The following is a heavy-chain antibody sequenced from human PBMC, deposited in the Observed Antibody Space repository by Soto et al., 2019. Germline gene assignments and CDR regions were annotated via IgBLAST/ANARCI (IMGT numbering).Heavy chain of an antibody. CDR3: ARAVSTIRNYYYYGMDV. CDR1: GGTFSSYA. J-gene: IGHJ6*02. D-gene: IGHD3-22*01. CDR2: IIPIFGTA. Sequence: SVKVSCKASGGTFSSYAISWVRQAPGHGLEWMGGIIPIFGTANYAQKFQGRVTITADESTSTAYMELSSLRSEDTAVYYCARAVSTIRNYYYYGMDVWGQGTTVTVSS. V-gene: IGHV1-69*13.